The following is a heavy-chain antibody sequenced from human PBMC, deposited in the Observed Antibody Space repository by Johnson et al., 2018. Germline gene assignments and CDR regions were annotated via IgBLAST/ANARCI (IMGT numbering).Heavy chain of an antibody. J-gene: IGHJ1*01. D-gene: IGHD3/OR15-3a*01. Sequence: VQLVQSGGGVVQAGRSLRLSCAASAFTISSYGIHWVRQAPGKGLEWVSAIRGGGDSTYYADSVKGRFTISRDNSKNTRYLQMNSLRAEDTALYYCAKGHGDWDVGVLHHWGQGTLVTVSS. CDR2: IRGGGDST. CDR1: AFTISSYG. CDR3: AKGHGDWDVGVLHH. V-gene: IGHV3-23*04.